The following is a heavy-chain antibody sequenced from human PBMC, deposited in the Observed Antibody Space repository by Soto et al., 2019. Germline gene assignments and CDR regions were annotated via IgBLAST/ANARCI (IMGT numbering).Heavy chain of an antibody. CDR3: ARERGSGWYDY. CDR1: EFTFSSYS. D-gene: IGHD6-19*01. CDR2: ISGSSSTI. Sequence: EVQLVESGGGLVQPGGSLRLSCAASEFTFSSYSMHWVRQAPGKGLEWVSYISGSSSTIYYVDSVKGRFTISRDNAKNTLYLHMNSLRDEYTAVYDCARERGSGWYDYWGQGTLVIVAS. J-gene: IGHJ4*02. V-gene: IGHV3-48*02.